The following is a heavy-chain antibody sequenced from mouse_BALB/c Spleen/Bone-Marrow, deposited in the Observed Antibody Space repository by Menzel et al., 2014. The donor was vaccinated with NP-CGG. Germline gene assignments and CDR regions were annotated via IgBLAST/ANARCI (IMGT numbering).Heavy chain of an antibody. CDR2: VNPYDDGT. Sequence: LVESGPELVKPGASVKMSCKASGYTFTSYVMHWVKQKPGQGLEWIGYVNPYDDGTKYNEKFKGKATPTSDKSSSTAYMELSSLTSEDSAVYYCARRGRIAEALGYWGQGTTLTVSS. D-gene: IGHD6-1*01. V-gene: IGHV1-14*01. J-gene: IGHJ2*01. CDR1: GYTFTSYV. CDR3: ARRGRIAEALGY.